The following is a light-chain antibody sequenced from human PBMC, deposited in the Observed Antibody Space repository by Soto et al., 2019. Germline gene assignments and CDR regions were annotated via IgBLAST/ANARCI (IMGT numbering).Light chain of an antibody. CDR2: AAS. CDR1: QTIGNY. V-gene: IGKV1-5*01. Sequence: DLQMTQSPSTLSGSVGDRVTIPCRASQTIGNYLAWYQQKPGKAPKLLIYAASTLQSGVPSRFSGSGSGTEFTLTISSLQPDDFATYYCQQFNTYSRTFGQGTKVDIK. CDR3: QQFNTYSRT. J-gene: IGKJ1*01.